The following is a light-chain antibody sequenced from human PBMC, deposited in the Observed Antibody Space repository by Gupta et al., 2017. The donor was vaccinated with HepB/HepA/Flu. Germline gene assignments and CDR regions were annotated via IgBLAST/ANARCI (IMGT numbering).Light chain of an antibody. CDR1: KLGDSY. CDR2: YDA. CDR3: QAWDSSTYVV. Sequence: SYELPQPPSASVSPGQPATTTCSGNKLGDSYASWYQQKPGQSPRLVIYYDAKRPAGVSERFSGSNSGNTATLPISGTQAVDEADYYCQAWDSSTYVVFGGGTKLTVL. J-gene: IGLJ2*01. V-gene: IGLV3-1*01.